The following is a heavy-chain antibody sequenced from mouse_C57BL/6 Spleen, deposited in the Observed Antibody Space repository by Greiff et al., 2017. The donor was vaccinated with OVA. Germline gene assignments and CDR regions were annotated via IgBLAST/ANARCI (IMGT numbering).Heavy chain of an antibody. J-gene: IGHJ4*01. CDR1: GYTFTDYY. D-gene: IGHD2-3*01. CDR3: ARGEFYDGYYRDYAMDY. Sequence: QVQLKESGAELVRPGASVKLSCKASGYTFTDYYINWVKQRPGQGLEWIARIYPGSGNTYYNEKFKGKATLTAEKSSSTAYMQLSSLTSEDSAVYFCARGEFYDGYYRDYAMDYWGQGTSVTVSS. CDR2: IYPGSGNT. V-gene: IGHV1-76*01.